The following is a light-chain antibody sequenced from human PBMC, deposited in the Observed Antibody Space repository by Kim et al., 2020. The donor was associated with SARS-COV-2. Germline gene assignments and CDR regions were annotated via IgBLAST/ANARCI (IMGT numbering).Light chain of an antibody. Sequence: GDRFTITCRASQYVANSFAWYQQKPGKVPQVLIYASSTLQSGPPSRFSGSGSGTEFTLTIDSLQTEDAATYYCQEYNSAPWTFGPGTKVDIK. J-gene: IGKJ1*01. V-gene: IGKV1-27*01. CDR2: ASS. CDR1: QYVANS. CDR3: QEYNSAPWT.